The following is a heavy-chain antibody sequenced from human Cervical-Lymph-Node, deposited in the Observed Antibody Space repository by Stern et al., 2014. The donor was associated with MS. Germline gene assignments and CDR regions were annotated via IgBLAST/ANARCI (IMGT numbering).Heavy chain of an antibody. Sequence: QVQLGQSGAEVKKPWASVKVSCKASGYTFTGYYMHLVRQAPGQGLELMGRINPNSGGTNYAQKFQGRVTMTRDTSISTAYMELSRLRSDDTAVYYCARGLRFLEWANAEYFQHWGQGTLVTVSS. V-gene: IGHV1-2*06. CDR2: INPNSGGT. J-gene: IGHJ1*01. CDR1: GYTFTGYY. D-gene: IGHD3-3*01. CDR3: ARGLRFLEWANAEYFQH.